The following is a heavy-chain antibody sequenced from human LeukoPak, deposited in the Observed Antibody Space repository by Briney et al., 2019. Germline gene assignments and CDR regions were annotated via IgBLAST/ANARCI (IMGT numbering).Heavy chain of an antibody. V-gene: IGHV4-4*09. D-gene: IGHD6-19*01. CDR1: GDSLSRHF. J-gene: IGHJ4*02. Sequence: SETLSLICSVSGDSLSRHFWSWIRQPPGKGLEWIGFIFGSGGTNYDPSLRSRVTISEDTSKNLFYLKLTSVTAADTAVYYCARNVGWYTHDSWGQGTLVTVSS. CDR2: IFGSGGT. CDR3: ARNVGWYTHDS.